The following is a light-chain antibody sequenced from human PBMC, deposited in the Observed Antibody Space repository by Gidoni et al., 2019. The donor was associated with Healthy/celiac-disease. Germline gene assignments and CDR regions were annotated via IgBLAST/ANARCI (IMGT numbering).Light chain of an antibody. V-gene: IGKV3-11*01. CDR3: QQRSNWFPLT. Sequence: IVLTPSPATLSLSPAERATLSCRASQSVSSYLAWYQQKPGQAPRLLIYDAANRATGSPARFSGSGSWTDFTLTISSLEHEDVAAYYCQQRSNWFPLTFGGGTKVEIK. CDR2: DAA. CDR1: QSVSSY. J-gene: IGKJ4*02.